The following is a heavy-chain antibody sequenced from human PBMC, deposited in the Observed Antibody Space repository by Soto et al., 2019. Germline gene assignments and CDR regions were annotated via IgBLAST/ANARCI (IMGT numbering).Heavy chain of an antibody. V-gene: IGHV3-48*02. Sequence: GGSLRLSCAASGFTFSSYSMNWVRQAPGKGLEWVSYISSSSSTIYYADSVKGRFTISRDNAKNSLYLQMNSLRDEDTAVYYCARDARTPVSDPTYGMDVWGQGTTVTVSS. J-gene: IGHJ6*02. CDR1: GFTFSSYS. D-gene: IGHD1-20*01. CDR3: ARDARTPVSDPTYGMDV. CDR2: ISSSSSTI.